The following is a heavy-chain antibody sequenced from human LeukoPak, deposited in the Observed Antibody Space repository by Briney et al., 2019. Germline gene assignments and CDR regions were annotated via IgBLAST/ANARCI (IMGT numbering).Heavy chain of an antibody. V-gene: IGHV3-48*03. D-gene: IGHD3-22*01. CDR1: GFTFSSYE. CDR2: ITSSGSTM. CDR3: ARDLDSSVLDAFDI. Sequence: GGSLRLSCAASGFTFSSYEMNWVRQPPGKGLEWVSYITSSGSTMYYADSVKGRFTISRDNAKSSLYLQMNSLRAEDTAVYYCARDLDSSVLDAFDIWGLGTMVTVSS. J-gene: IGHJ3*02.